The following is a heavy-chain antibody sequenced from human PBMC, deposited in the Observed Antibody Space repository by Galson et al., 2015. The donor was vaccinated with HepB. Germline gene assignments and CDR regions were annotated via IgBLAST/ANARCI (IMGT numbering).Heavy chain of an antibody. V-gene: IGHV3-48*01. D-gene: IGHD2-21*02. CDR3: ARGISFLLFGWFDP. J-gene: IGHJ5*02. CDR1: GFTFSSYS. Sequence: SLRLSCAASGFTFSSYSMNWVRQAPGKGLEWVSYISSSSSTIYYADSVKGRFTISRDNAKNSLYLQMNSLRAEDTAVYYCARGISFLLFGWFDPWGQGTLVTVSS. CDR2: ISSSSSTI.